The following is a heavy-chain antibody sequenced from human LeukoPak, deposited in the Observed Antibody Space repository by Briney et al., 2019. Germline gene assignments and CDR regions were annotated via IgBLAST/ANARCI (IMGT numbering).Heavy chain of an antibody. CDR2: IWYDGSNK. CDR3: ARGFSSSWYAVGY. V-gene: IGHV3-33*01. Sequence: GGSLRLSCAASGFTFSSYGMHWVRQAPGKGLEWVAVIWYDGSNKYYADSVKGRFTISRGNSKNTLYLQMNSLRAEDTAVYYCARGFSSSWYAVGYWGQGTLVTVSS. CDR1: GFTFSSYG. J-gene: IGHJ4*02. D-gene: IGHD6-13*01.